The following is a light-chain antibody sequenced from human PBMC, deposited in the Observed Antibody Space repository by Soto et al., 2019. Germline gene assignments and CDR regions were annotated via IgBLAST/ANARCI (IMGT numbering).Light chain of an antibody. V-gene: IGKV1D-13*01. CDR1: RDITYA. CDR2: DAT. Sequence: AIQLTQSPSSLSASVGDRVTITCRASRDITYALGWYQQRPGKPPKLLIYDATGLESGVPSRFSGSGSGTDFSLTISSLQPEDFATYYCQQLNNYPLTFGGGTKVEIE. J-gene: IGKJ4*01. CDR3: QQLNNYPLT.